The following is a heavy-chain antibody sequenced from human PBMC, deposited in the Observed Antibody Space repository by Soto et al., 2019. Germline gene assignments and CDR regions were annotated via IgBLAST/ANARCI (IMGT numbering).Heavy chain of an antibody. CDR3: TTSRQLGRGFHY. V-gene: IGHV6-1*01. D-gene: IGHD7-27*01. J-gene: IGHJ4*02. Sequence: QVQLQPSGPGLVKPSQTLSLTCAIFGDSVSSNNIAWNWIRQSPSRGLEWLGRTYYRSKWYSEFAPSVQSRIIINADTSNTPVSLHLDSVTPEHTAVSYCTTSRQLGRGFHYWGQGTLVPVSS. CDR2: TYYRSKWYS. CDR1: GDSVSSNNIA.